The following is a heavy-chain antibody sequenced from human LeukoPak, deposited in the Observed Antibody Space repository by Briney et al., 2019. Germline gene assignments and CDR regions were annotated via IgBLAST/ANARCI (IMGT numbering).Heavy chain of an antibody. CDR1: GYSISSGYY. CDR3: AQDNYGAFDY. CDR2: VFYNETA. D-gene: IGHD4-11*01. J-gene: IGHJ4*02. V-gene: IGHV4-38-2*01. Sequence: SETVSLTCAVSGYSISSGYYWGWIRQPPGKGLQWLGSVFYNETARYNPSLQSRVTVSIDTSKNQFSLKLSSVTAGDTAFYYCAQDNYGAFDYWGQGSLVTVSS.